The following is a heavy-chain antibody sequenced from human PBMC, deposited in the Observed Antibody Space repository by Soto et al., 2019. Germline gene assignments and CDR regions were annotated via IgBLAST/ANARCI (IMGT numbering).Heavy chain of an antibody. CDR2: INPILSMS. J-gene: IGHJ4*02. V-gene: IGHV1-69*02. Sequence: QVQSVQSGAEVKRPGSSEKVSCKASGDTFTFYSINWVRQAPGLGLEWMGRINPILSMSNYAQRFQGRVTMTADKSTSTAYMELSSLRSEDTAIYYCASSYGSGYRAFDYWGQGALVTVSS. CDR1: GDTFTFYS. CDR3: ASSYGSGYRAFDY. D-gene: IGHD3-10*01.